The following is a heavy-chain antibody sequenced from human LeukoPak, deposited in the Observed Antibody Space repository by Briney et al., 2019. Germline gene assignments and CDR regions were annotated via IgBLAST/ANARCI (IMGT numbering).Heavy chain of an antibody. Sequence: GRSLRLSCAASGFTFSSYAMHWVRQAPGKGLEWVAVISYDGSNKYYADSVKGRFTISRDNSKNTLYLQMNSLRAEDTAVYYCAKDLDASSSWSSDYWGQGTLVTVSS. CDR2: ISYDGSNK. J-gene: IGHJ4*02. V-gene: IGHV3-30-3*01. D-gene: IGHD6-13*01. CDR1: GFTFSSYA. CDR3: AKDLDASSSWSSDY.